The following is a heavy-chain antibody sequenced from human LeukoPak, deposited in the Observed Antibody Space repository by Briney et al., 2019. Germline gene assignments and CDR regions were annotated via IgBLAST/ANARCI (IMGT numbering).Heavy chain of an antibody. V-gene: IGHV4-4*02. CDR3: ARDGSGWLGY. CDR2: IYHSGST. D-gene: IGHD6-19*01. J-gene: IGHJ4*02. CDR1: GGPISSSNW. Sequence: PSETLSLTCAVSGGPISSSNWWSWVRQPPGKGLEWIGEIYHSGSTNYNPSLKSRVTISVDKSTDQFSLKLSSVTAADTAVYYCARDGSGWLGYWGQGTLVTVSS.